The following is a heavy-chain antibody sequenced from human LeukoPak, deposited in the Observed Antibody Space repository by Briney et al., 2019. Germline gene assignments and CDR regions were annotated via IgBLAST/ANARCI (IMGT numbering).Heavy chain of an antibody. V-gene: IGHV3-23*01. CDR2: ITGNSGTA. J-gene: IGHJ6*03. CDR1: GFSLSNYG. D-gene: IGHD1-26*01. CDR3: AKSGASPLYHMDV. Sequence: GGSLRLSCAASGFSLSNYGMNWVRQAPGKGLEWVSGITGNSGTAYLAGSVRGRFTISRDEPKNTLYLQMSSLRVDDTAIYYCAKSGASPLYHMDVWGKGATVTVSS.